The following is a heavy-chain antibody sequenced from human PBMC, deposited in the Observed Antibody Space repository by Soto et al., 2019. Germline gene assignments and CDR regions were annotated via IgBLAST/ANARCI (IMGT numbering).Heavy chain of an antibody. Sequence: QVQLVQSGAEVKKPGASVKVSCKPSGYTFTSYDINWVRQDTGQGLVWMGWMNPNSGNTAYAQKFQGRVTMTRNTSTSTAYMELCSLRSEDTAVAYCARGYGVAGTLVGYWGGGTLVTV. D-gene: IGHD6-19*01. CDR3: ARGYGVAGTLVGY. V-gene: IGHV1-8*01. CDR1: GYTFTSYD. CDR2: MNPNSGNT. J-gene: IGHJ4*02.